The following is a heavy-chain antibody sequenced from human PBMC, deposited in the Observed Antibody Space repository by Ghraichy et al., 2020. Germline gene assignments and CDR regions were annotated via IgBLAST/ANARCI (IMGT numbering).Heavy chain of an antibody. D-gene: IGHD3-9*01. V-gene: IGHV4-39*01. CDR2: IYYSGST. Sequence: SETLSLTCTVSGGSISSSSYYWGWIRQPPGKGLEWIGSIYYSGSTYYNPSLKSRVTISVDTSKNQFSLKLSSVTAADTAVYYCARWAPLRYFDWLAPGWGWGQGTLVTVSS. J-gene: IGHJ4*02. CDR3: ARWAPLRYFDWLAPGWG. CDR1: GGSISSSSYY.